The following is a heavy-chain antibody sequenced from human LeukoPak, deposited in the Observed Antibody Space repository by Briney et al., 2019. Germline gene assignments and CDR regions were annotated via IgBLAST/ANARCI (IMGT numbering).Heavy chain of an antibody. CDR1: GGSISSGSYY. Sequence: SETLSLTCTVSGGSISSGSYYWGWIRQPPGKGLEWIGSIYYSGSTYYNPSLKSRVTISVDTSKNQFSLKLSSVTAADTAVYYCARHRLVAGLDNWFDPWGQGTLVTVSS. J-gene: IGHJ5*02. D-gene: IGHD6-19*01. V-gene: IGHV4-39*01. CDR3: ARHRLVAGLDNWFDP. CDR2: IYYSGST.